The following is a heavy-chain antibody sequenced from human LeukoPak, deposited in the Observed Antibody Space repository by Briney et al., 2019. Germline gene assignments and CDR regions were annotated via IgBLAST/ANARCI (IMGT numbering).Heavy chain of an antibody. CDR1: GFTFSTYC. D-gene: IGHD3-22*01. CDR3: AREDSSGAFDI. Sequence: GGSLRLSCAASGFTFSTYCMHWVRQAPGKGLVWVSRIPSDGSATTYADSVKGRFTISRDNSKNTLYLQMNSLRVEDTALYYCAREDSSGAFDIWGQGIMVTVSS. CDR2: IPSDGSAT. J-gene: IGHJ3*02. V-gene: IGHV3-74*01.